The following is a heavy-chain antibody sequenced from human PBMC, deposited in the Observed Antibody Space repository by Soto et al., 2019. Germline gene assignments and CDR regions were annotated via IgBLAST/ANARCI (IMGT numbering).Heavy chain of an antibody. J-gene: IGHJ4*02. V-gene: IGHV4-34*01. Sequence: QVRLQQWGAGLLKPSETLTLTCAVYGGSFSGYYWNWIRQPPGKGLEWIGEINHSRSTNYNPSLKSRVTISLDTSKNQFSLKLSSMTAADTAVYYCARGYGMNFDYWGQGTMVTVSS. CDR1: GGSFSGYY. CDR2: INHSRST. D-gene: IGHD3-10*01. CDR3: ARGYGMNFDY.